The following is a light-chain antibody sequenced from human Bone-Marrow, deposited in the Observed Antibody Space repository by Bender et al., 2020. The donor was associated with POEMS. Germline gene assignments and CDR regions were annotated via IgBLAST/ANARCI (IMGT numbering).Light chain of an antibody. CDR3: CSYAGSRFVE. Sequence: QSALTQPRSVSGSPGQSVTISCTGSSSDVGAYNYVTWYQQHPGKAPKLIIYEVSKRPSGVSDRFSGSKSRNTASLTISGLQPEDEAVYYCCSYAGSRFVEFGGGTTLTVL. J-gene: IGLJ2*01. CDR1: SSDVGAYNY. V-gene: IGLV2-11*01. CDR2: EVS.